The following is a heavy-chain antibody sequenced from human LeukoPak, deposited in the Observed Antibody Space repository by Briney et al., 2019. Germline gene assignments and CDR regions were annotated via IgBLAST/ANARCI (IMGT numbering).Heavy chain of an antibody. CDR3: AKNYDSSGYTFDY. V-gene: IGHV3-23*01. CDR1: GFTFSSFA. J-gene: IGHJ4*02. D-gene: IGHD3-22*01. CDR2: ISSGGST. Sequence: GGSLRLSCAASGFTFSSFAMSWVRQAPGKGLEWVSTISSGGSTYYADSVKGRFTISRDNSKTTLYLQMNSLRAEDTAVYYCAKNYDSSGYTFDYWGQGTLVTVSS.